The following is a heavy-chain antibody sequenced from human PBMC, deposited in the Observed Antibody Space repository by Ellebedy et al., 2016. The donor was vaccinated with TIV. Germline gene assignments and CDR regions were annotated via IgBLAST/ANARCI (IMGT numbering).Heavy chain of an antibody. CDR3: AHDDVTDRRHY. J-gene: IGHJ4*02. D-gene: IGHD2/OR15-2a*01. CDR2: MIGNGDYT. Sequence: PGGSLRLSCATSGFTFSRAAMSWVRQPPGAGLEWVSAMIGNGDYTFYTDFVKGRFTISKDISKNTLFLQMHNLRVEDTAVYYCAHDDVTDRRHYWGQGTLVTVSS. V-gene: IGHV3-23*01. CDR1: GFTFSRAA.